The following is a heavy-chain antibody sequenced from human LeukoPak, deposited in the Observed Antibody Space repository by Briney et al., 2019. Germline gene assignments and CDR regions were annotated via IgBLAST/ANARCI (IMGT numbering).Heavy chain of an antibody. CDR1: GGYISRGDYY. CDR3: ARDTMQQLVPDY. J-gene: IGHJ4*02. Sequence: SQTLSLTRTVSGGYISRGDYYWSWIRHPAGKGLEWIGYNHYSGSTYYTPSLKSRLTISVDTSRNQFSLKLSSVIAADTAIFYCARDTMQQLVPDYWGQGALVTVSS. D-gene: IGHD6-13*01. V-gene: IGHV4-30-4*01. CDR2: NHYSGST.